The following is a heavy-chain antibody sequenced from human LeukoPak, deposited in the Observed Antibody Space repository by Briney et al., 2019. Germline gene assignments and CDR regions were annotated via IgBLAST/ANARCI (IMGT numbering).Heavy chain of an antibody. V-gene: IGHV1-18*04. CDR1: GYTFTGYY. CDR2: ISAYNGNT. J-gene: IGHJ6*02. CDR3: ARDIAIHYYYYYGMDV. D-gene: IGHD5-18*01. Sequence: ASVKVSCKASGYTFTGYYMHWVRQAPGQGLEWMGWISAYNGNTNYAQKLQGRVTMTTDTSTSTAYMELRSLRSDDTAVYYCARDIAIHYYYYYGMDVWGQGTTVTVSS.